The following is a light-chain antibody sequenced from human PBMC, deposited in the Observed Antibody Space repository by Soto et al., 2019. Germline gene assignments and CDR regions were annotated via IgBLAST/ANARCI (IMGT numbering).Light chain of an antibody. CDR3: SSCTSSTTYV. J-gene: IGLJ1*01. CDR2: EVS. Sequence: LTQPASVSGSPGQSITISCTGTSSDVGGYNYVSWYQQHPGKAPKLMISEVSNRPSGISNRFSGSKSGNTASLTISGLQADDEADYYCSSCTSSTTYVFGTGTKVTVL. V-gene: IGLV2-14*01. CDR1: SSDVGGYNY.